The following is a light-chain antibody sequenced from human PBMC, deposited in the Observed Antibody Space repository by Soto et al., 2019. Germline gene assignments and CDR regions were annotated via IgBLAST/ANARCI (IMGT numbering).Light chain of an antibody. Sequence: EIVMTQSPATLSVSPGERATLSCRASQSVFTSLAWYQQKPGQAPRLLIYGAATRATGIPARFSGSGSGTEFTLTISDLQSEDFATYYCQKYNSAPRTFGPGTKVDIK. J-gene: IGKJ3*01. CDR1: QSVFTS. V-gene: IGKV3-15*01. CDR2: GAA. CDR3: QKYNSAPRT.